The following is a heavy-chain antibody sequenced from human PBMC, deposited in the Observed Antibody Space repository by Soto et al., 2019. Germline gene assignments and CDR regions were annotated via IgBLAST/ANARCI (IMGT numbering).Heavy chain of an antibody. V-gene: IGHV3-74*01. CDR1: GFTFSNSW. J-gene: IGHJ4*02. D-gene: IGHD2-2*01. CDR2: INADGTST. CDR3: VKVMARGVGVPRFYFDS. Sequence: GGSLRLSCAASGFTFSNSWMHWVRQVSGKGLEWVSRINADGTSTSYADSVKGRFTISRDNAKNTLYLHVNSLRAEDTAVYYCVKVMARGVGVPRFYFDSWGQGALVTVSS.